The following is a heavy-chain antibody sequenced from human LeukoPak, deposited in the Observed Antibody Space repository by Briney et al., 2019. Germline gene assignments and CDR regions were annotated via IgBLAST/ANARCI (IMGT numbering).Heavy chain of an antibody. CDR2: IYYSGST. D-gene: IGHD2-15*01. Sequence: PSETLSLTCTVPGGSISSYYWSWIRQPPGKGLEWIGYIYYSGSTNYNPSLKSRVTISVDTSKNQFSLKLSSVTAADTAVYYCARHNPYCSGGSCYDGGDYWGQGTLVTVSS. V-gene: IGHV4-59*08. CDR3: ARHNPYCSGGSCYDGGDY. CDR1: GGSISSYY. J-gene: IGHJ4*02.